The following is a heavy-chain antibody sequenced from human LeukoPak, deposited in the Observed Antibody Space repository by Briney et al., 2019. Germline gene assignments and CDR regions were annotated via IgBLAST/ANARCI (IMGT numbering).Heavy chain of an antibody. J-gene: IGHJ6*02. CDR3: ARDEELLWFGELSDYYYYGMDV. D-gene: IGHD3-10*01. V-gene: IGHV1-18*01. CDR2: ISAYNGNT. Sequence: ASVKVSCKASGYTFTSYGISWVRQAPGQGLEWMGWISAYNGNTNYAQKLQGRVTMTTDTSTSTAYRELRSLRSDDTAVYYCARDEELLWFGELSDYYYYGMDVWGQGTTVTVSS. CDR1: GYTFTSYG.